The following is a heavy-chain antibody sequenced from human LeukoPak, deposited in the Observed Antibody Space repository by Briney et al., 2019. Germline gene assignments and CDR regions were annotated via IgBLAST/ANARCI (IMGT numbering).Heavy chain of an antibody. CDR3: ARHVGKWGFDY. J-gene: IGHJ4*02. D-gene: IGHD7-27*01. Sequence: SETLSLTCTVSGGSISSSSYYWGWIRQPPGKGLEWIGSIYYSGTTYYNPSLKSRVTISVDTSKNQFSLKLSSVTAADTALYYCARHVGKWGFDYWGQGTLVTVSS. CDR2: IYYSGTT. CDR1: GGSISSSSYY. V-gene: IGHV4-39*01.